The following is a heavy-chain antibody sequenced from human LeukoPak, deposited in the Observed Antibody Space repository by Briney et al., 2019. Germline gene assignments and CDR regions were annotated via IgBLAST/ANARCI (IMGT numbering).Heavy chain of an antibody. V-gene: IGHV5-10-1*01. J-gene: IGHJ4*02. CDR2: IDPSDSYT. CDR1: GFTFSSYW. D-gene: IGHD3-22*01. CDR3: ARLPLGYDSSGYYYEVGY. Sequence: TGGSLRLSCAASGFTFSSYWISWVRQMPGKGLEWMGRIDPSDSYTNYSPSFQGHVTISADTSISTAYLQWSSLKASDTAMYYCARLPLGYDSSGYYYEVGYWGQGALVTVSS.